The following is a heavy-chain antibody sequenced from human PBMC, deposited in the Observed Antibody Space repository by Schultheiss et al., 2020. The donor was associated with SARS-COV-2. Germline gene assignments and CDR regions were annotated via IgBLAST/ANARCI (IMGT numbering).Heavy chain of an antibody. D-gene: IGHD6-13*01. CDR1: RGSITSGNYF. V-gene: IGHV4-31*03. J-gene: IGHJ4*02. Sequence: SQTLSLTCTVSRGSITSGNYFWSWIRQHPGKGLEWIGYIYYTGTTYYNPSLKSRLTISVDTSKNQFSLRLSSVTAADTALYYCARIHSSSWFAPFDYWGQGSLVTVSS. CDR3: ARIHSSSWFAPFDY. CDR2: IYYTGTT.